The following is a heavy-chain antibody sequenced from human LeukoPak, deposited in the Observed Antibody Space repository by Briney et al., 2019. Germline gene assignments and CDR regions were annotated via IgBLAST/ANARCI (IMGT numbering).Heavy chain of an antibody. J-gene: IGHJ3*02. CDR2: IKQDGSEK. D-gene: IGHD3-9*01. CDR3: ARGGYFDWFGGAFDI. CDR1: GFTFSSYW. V-gene: IGHV3-7*03. Sequence: GGSLRLSCAASGFTFSSYWMSWVRQAPGKGLEWLANIKQDGSEKYYVDSVKGRFTISRDNAKNSLYLQMNSLRVEDTAVYYCARGGYFDWFGGAFDIWGQGTMVTVSS.